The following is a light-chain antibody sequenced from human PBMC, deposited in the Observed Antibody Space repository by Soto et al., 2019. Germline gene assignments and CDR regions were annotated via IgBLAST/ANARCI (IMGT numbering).Light chain of an antibody. V-gene: IGLV2-8*01. J-gene: IGLJ3*02. Sequence: QSALTQPPSASGSPGQSVTISCTGTSSDVGTYNYVSWYQQHPGKAPKLMIYDVSKRPSGVPDRFSGSKSGNTASLTVSGLQAEDEADYYCISYAGSRIGVFGGGTKLTVL. CDR1: SSDVGTYNY. CDR2: DVS. CDR3: ISYAGSRIGV.